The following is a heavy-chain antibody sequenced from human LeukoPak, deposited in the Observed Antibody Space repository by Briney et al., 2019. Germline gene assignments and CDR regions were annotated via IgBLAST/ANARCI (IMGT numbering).Heavy chain of an antibody. CDR1: GGSISSSSYY. Sequence: SETLSLTCTVSGGSISSSSYYWGWIRQPPGKGLEWIGSIYYSGSTYYNPSLKSRVTISVDTSKNQFSLKLSSVTAADTAVYYCARGLIAAREYYFDYWGQGTLVTVSP. CDR3: ARGLIAAREYYFDY. D-gene: IGHD6-25*01. V-gene: IGHV4-39*07. J-gene: IGHJ4*02. CDR2: IYYSGST.